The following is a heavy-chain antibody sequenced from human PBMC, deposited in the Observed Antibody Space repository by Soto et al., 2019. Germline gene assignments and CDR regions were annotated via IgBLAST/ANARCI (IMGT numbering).Heavy chain of an antibody. Sequence: SSVKVSCKASGYTFTSYDIRWVRQAPGQGLEWMGLVIPIFGTVNYAPKFQGRVTITTDASTSTSYMELSSLRSDDTAVYYCAVAEVVPAYYTFDVWGRGTRVTLSS. CDR1: GYTFTSYD. V-gene: IGHV1-69*05. CDR3: AVAEVVPAYYTFDV. D-gene: IGHD3-10*01. J-gene: IGHJ2*01. CDR2: VIPIFGTV.